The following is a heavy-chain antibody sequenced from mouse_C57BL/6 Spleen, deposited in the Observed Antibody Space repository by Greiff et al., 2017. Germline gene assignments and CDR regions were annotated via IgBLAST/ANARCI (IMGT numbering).Heavy chain of an antibody. Sequence: EVQLVESGGGLVKPGGSLKLSCAASGFTFSSYTMSWVRQTPEKRLEWVATISGGGGNTYYPDSVKGRFTISRDNAKNTLYLQMSSLRSEDTALYYCARHPYDYDPFDYWGQGTTLTVSS. V-gene: IGHV5-9*01. J-gene: IGHJ2*01. CDR2: ISGGGGNT. D-gene: IGHD2-4*01. CDR1: GFTFSSYT. CDR3: ARHPYDYDPFDY.